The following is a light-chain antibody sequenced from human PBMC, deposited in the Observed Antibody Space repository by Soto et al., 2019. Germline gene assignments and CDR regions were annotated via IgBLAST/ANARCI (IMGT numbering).Light chain of an antibody. CDR2: GAS. V-gene: IGKV3-15*01. Sequence: EIVVTQSPATLSVSPGERAALSCGASQSVTSNLAWYQQKPGQAPRLLIYGASTRATGIPARFSGSGSGTEFTLTITSLQSEDFAVYYCQQYNTWSTFGQGTKVDIK. CDR3: QQYNTWST. CDR1: QSVTSN. J-gene: IGKJ1*01.